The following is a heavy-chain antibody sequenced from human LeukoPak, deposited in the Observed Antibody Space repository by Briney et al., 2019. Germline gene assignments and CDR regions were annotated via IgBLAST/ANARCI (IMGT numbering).Heavy chain of an antibody. D-gene: IGHD3-22*01. CDR3: AREANEVSDSDAFDI. CDR1: GGSISTSNYF. Sequence: SQTLSLTCTVSGGSISTSNYFWSWIRQSPGKGLEWIGYIHYTGSAHYSSLKSRVSITVDTSKNQFSLHMTSVTDADTAVYYCAREANEVSDSDAFDIWGQGTMVTVSS. V-gene: IGHV4-30-4*01. J-gene: IGHJ3*02. CDR2: IHYTGSA.